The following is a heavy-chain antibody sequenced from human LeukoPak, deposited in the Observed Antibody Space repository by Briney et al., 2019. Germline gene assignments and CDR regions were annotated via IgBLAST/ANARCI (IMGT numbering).Heavy chain of an antibody. CDR3: ARPRRRDGYNYDY. CDR2: INPNSGGT. CDR1: GHTFRNYY. J-gene: IGHJ4*02. D-gene: IGHD5-24*01. Sequence: ASVKVSCKISGHTFRNYYVHWVQQAPGQGLEWMGRINPNSGGTNYAQKFQGRVTMTRDTSISTAYMELSRLRSDDTAVYYCARPRRRDGYNYDYWGQGTLVTVSS. V-gene: IGHV1-2*06.